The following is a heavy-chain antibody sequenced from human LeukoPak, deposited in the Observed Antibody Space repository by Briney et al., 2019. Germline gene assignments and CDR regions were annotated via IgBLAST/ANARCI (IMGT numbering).Heavy chain of an antibody. CDR2: IIPILGIA. CDR3: ASQAAVAAVSDAFDI. CDR1: GGTFSSCA. Sequence: GSSVKVSCKASGGTFSSCAISWVRQAPGQGLEWMGRIIPILGIANYAQKFQGRVTITADKSTSTAYMELSSLRSEDTAVYYCASQAAVAAVSDAFDIWGQGTMVTVSS. J-gene: IGHJ3*02. V-gene: IGHV1-69*04. D-gene: IGHD6-19*01.